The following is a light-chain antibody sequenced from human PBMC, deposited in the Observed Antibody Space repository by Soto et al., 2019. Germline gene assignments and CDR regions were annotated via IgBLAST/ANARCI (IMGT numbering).Light chain of an antibody. V-gene: IGKV1-5*01. Sequence: DIQMTQSPSTLSASLGERVTLTCRASRNIGRWLAWYQQKPGKAPRLLIYDASTLETGVPSRFSGGGSGTTFTPPISSLQQDDNSTVYCQHYYTSWPFCQGTKVEVE. CDR2: DAS. J-gene: IGKJ1*01. CDR1: RNIGRW. CDR3: QHYYTSWP.